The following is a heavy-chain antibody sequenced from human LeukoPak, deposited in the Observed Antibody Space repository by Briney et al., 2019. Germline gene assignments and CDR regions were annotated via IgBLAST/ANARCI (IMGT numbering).Heavy chain of an antibody. CDR3: VKDHPVFDY. J-gene: IGHJ4*02. CDR1: GFTFSGSA. Sequence: PGGSLRLPCAASGFTFSGSAMHWVRQAPGKGLEWVAFIRHDGSNKYYGDSVKGRFTISRDTSENTVYLQMNSLRPEDTAVYYCVKDHPVFDYWGQGTLVTVSS. CDR2: IRHDGSNK. V-gene: IGHV3-30*02.